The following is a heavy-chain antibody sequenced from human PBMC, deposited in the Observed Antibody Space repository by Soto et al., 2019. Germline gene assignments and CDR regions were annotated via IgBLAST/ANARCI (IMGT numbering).Heavy chain of an antibody. D-gene: IGHD1-26*01. CDR1: GFTFSGHA. CDR2: IWYDGSNK. Sequence: QIQLVESGGGVVQPGRSLRLSCTTSGFTFSGHAMHWVRQAPGKGLEWVAQIWYDGSNKYYADSVKGRFTISRDNSKNILYVQMNSLRVEDTAVYYCARDGKRLAPYALDVWGQGTSVTVSS. V-gene: IGHV3-33*01. J-gene: IGHJ6*02. CDR3: ARDGKRLAPYALDV.